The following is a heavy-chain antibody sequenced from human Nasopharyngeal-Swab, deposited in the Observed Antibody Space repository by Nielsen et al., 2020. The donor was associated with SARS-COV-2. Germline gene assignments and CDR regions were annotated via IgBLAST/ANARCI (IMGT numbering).Heavy chain of an antibody. CDR3: AKVSWEWELLRWYFDY. V-gene: IGHV3-23*01. CDR2: ISGSGGST. Sequence: GESLKISCAASGVTFSSYAMSWVRQAPGKGPEWVSAISGSGGSTYYADSVKGRFTISRDNSKNTLYLQMNSLRAEDTAVYYCAKVSWEWELLRWYFDYWGQGTLVTVSS. J-gene: IGHJ4*02. D-gene: IGHD1-26*01. CDR1: GVTFSSYA.